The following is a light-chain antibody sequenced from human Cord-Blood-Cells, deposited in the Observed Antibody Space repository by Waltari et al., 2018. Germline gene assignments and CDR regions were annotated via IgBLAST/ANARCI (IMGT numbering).Light chain of an antibody. J-gene: IGLJ1*01. CDR2: DVS. CDR3: CSYAGSYTYV. V-gene: IGLV2-11*01. Sequence: QSALPQPRSVSGSPGQSVTLSCTGTSSDVGAYNYVSWYQQHPGKAPKLMIYDVSKRPSGVPDRFSGSKSGNTASLTISGLQAEDEADYYCCSYAGSYTYVFGTGTKVTVL. CDR1: SSDVGAYNY.